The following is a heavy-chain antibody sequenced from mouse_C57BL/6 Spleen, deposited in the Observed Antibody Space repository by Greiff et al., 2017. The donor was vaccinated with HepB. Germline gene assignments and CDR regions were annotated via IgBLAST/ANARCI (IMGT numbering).Heavy chain of an antibody. CDR3: ASPPTHVPSFDY. V-gene: IGHV1-64*01. D-gene: IGHD5-1*01. Sequence: QVQLQQPGAELVKPGASVKLSCKASGYTFTSYWMHWVKQRPGQGLEWIGMIHPNSGSTNYNEKFKSKATLTVDKSSSTAYMQLSSLTSEDSAVYYCASPPTHVPSFDYWGQGTTLTVSS. J-gene: IGHJ2*01. CDR2: IHPNSGST. CDR1: GYTFTSYW.